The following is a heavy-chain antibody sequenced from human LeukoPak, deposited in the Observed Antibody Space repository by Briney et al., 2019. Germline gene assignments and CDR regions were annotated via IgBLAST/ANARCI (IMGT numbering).Heavy chain of an antibody. CDR3: VRLQLWNLDY. Sequence: GGSLRLSCAPSGFSVSSSHMSWVRQAAGKGLEWVSVIYTSCSTYYADSVKGRFTISIHSSKNTLYLQMNTLRTEDTAVYHCVRLQLWNLDYWGQGSLVTVSS. CDR2: IYTSCST. D-gene: IGHD5-18*01. CDR1: GFSVSSSH. J-gene: IGHJ4*02. V-gene: IGHV3-53*04.